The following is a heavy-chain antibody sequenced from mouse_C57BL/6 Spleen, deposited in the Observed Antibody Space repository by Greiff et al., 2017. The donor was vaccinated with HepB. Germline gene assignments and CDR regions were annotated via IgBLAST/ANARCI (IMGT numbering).Heavy chain of an antibody. D-gene: IGHD1-1*01. Sequence: VQLQESGPELVKPGASVKISCKASGYAFSSSWMNWVQQRPGKGLEWIGRIYPGDGDTNYNGKFKGKATLTADKSSSTAYMQLSSLTSEDSAVYCCARGFTTVVPMDYWGQGTSVTVAS. CDR1: GYAFSSSW. J-gene: IGHJ4*01. CDR2: IYPGDGDT. CDR3: ARGFTTVVPMDY. V-gene: IGHV1-82*01.